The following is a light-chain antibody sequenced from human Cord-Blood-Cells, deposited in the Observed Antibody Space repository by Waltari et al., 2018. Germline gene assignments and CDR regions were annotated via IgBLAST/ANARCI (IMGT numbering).Light chain of an antibody. CDR2: DFS. CDR1: SRDGGGYNY. V-gene: IGLV2-14*01. Sequence: QAALTQPASVSGSPAQSTTISCTCTSRDGGGYNYLSWYQQHPGKAPTLMIYDFSQRPSGVSNRFSGSKSGNTASLTISGLQAEDEADYYCSSYTSSSRVFGGGTKLTVL. CDR3: SSYTSSSRV. J-gene: IGLJ2*01.